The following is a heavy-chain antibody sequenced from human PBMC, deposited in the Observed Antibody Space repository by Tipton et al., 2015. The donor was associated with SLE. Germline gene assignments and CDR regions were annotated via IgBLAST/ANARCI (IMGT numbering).Heavy chain of an antibody. V-gene: IGHV4-59*12. Sequence: GLVKPSETLSLICSVSGGSITSSYWSWIRQPPGKGLEWIGYISYTGDRYYNPSLQSRLTISLDTSKNQFSLKLTSVTAADTAVYYCARAPLFGVVTVRGPFGCWGQGTLVTVSS. CDR2: ISYTGDR. J-gene: IGHJ4*02. D-gene: IGHD3-3*01. CDR1: GGSITSSY. CDR3: ARAPLFGVVTVRGPFGC.